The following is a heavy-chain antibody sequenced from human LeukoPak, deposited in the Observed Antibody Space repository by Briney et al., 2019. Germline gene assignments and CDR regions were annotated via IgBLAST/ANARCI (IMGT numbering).Heavy chain of an antibody. CDR3: ARVKGPGGWLRSGLDY. J-gene: IGHJ4*02. D-gene: IGHD5-12*01. V-gene: IGHV1-46*01. CDR1: GYTFTSYG. Sequence: ASVKVSCKASGYTFTSYGISWVRQAPGQGLEWMGIINPSGGSTSYAQKFQGRVTMTRDTSTSTVYMELSSLRSEDTAVYYCARVKGPGGWLRSGLDYWGQGTLVTVSS. CDR2: INPSGGST.